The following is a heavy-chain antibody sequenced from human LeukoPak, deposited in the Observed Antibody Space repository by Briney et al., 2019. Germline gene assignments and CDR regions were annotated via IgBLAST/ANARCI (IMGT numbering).Heavy chain of an antibody. CDR3: ARGSEWFGARGYFDS. V-gene: IGHV4-61*02. D-gene: IGHD3-10*01. Sequence: SQTLSLTCTVSGGSISSDSYHWSWIQQPAGKGLEWIGRIYTSGSTNYSPSLKSRVTISLDTSKDQFSLKLSSVTAADTAVYYCARGSEWFGARGYFDSWGQGTLVTVSS. J-gene: IGHJ4*02. CDR2: IYTSGST. CDR1: GGSISSDSYH.